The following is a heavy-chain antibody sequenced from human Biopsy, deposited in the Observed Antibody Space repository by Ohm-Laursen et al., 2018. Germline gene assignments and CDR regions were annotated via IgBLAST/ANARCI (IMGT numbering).Heavy chain of an antibody. Sequence: SLRLSCTASGITTRSYWMSWIRQAPGKGLEWVANIKQDGSEKNYVASVKGRFTISRDNAKDSLFLQMNSLRVEDTAVYYCVRERSHGSTIRASFDLWGQGTMVTASS. CDR2: IKQDGSEK. CDR1: GITTRSYW. J-gene: IGHJ3*01. CDR3: VRERSHGSTIRASFDL. V-gene: IGHV3-7*01. D-gene: IGHD5/OR15-5a*01.